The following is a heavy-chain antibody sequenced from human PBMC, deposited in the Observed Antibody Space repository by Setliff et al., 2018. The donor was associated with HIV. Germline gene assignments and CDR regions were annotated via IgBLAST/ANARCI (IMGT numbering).Heavy chain of an antibody. Sequence: ASVKVSCKASGYTFIGYNMHWVRQAPGKGLEWMGWINPNSGGTNYAQKFQGRVIMTRDTSSSTAYMELSRLRSDDTAVYYCARALDSSADIEGYFDFWGQGMLVTVSS. CDR3: ARALDSSADIEGYFDF. D-gene: IGHD2-15*01. CDR1: GYTFIGYN. J-gene: IGHJ4*02. V-gene: IGHV1-2*02. CDR2: INPNSGGT.